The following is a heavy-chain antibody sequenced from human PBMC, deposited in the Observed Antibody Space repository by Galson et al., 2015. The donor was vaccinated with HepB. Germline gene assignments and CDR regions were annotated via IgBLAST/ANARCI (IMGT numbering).Heavy chain of an antibody. J-gene: IGHJ3*01. V-gene: IGHV3-23*01. CDR1: GFTFSNNA. Sequence: SLRLSCAASGFTFSNNAMTWVRQAPGKGLEWVSSISGSGDSTFYADFVKGRFTISRDNSKNTLYLQMKSLRAEDTAVYYCAREERAIYEDYAPLRIPALDVWGQGTMVTVSS. CDR2: ISGSGDST. D-gene: IGHD4-17*01. CDR3: AREERAIYEDYAPLRIPALDV.